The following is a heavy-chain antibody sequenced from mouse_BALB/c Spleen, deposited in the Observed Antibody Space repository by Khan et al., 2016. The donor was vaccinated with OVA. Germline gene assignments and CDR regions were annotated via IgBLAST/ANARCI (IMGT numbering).Heavy chain of an antibody. Sequence: QVQLQQSGAELVKPGASVKLSCKTSGYTFTSYWIQWVKQRPGQGLGWIGQIFPGPGTTYYNENFKGKATLTVEPSSNPAYMQFSSLTSEDSAVYFCARGYFGNYEFAYWGQGTLVTVSP. CDR3: ARGYFGNYEFAY. J-gene: IGHJ3*01. V-gene: IGHV1S132*01. D-gene: IGHD2-1*01. CDR2: IFPGPGTT. CDR1: GYTFTSYW.